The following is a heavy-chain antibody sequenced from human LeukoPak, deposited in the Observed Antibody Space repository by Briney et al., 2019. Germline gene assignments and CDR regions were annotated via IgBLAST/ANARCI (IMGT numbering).Heavy chain of an antibody. CDR1: GFTFSTYA. D-gene: IGHD2-2*01. CDR3: AKFSIVPTAPA. Sequence: GGSLRLSYAASGFTFSTYAMSWVRQAPGKGLEWVSGLTGSGGATYYADSVKGRFIISRDNSKNTLYLQLNSLRAEDTALYYCAKFSIVPTAPAWGQGTLVTVSS. J-gene: IGHJ5*02. CDR2: LTGSGGAT. V-gene: IGHV3-23*01.